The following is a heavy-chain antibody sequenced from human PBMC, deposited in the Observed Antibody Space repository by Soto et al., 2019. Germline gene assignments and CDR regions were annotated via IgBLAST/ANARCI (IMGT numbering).Heavy chain of an antibody. CDR1: GGSLFSYY. CDR2: IYFSGST. CDR3: ARELRDGSGAFDS. D-gene: IGHD3-10*01. Sequence: SETLSLTCTVSGGSLFSYYWSWIRQTPGKGLEWIGYIYFSGSTNYNPSLKSRLTISVDTSKNQFSLRLNSVTAADTAVYYCARELRDGSGAFDSWGQGTLVTVSS. V-gene: IGHV4-59*01. J-gene: IGHJ4*02.